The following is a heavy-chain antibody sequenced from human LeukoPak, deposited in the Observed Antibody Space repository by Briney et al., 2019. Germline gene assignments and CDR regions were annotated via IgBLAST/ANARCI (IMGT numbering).Heavy chain of an antibody. D-gene: IGHD3-9*01. CDR3: AKDGERYFDWFSGHN. Sequence: GGSLRLSCAASGFTFSSYAMSWVRQAPGKGLEWVSAISGSGGSTYYADSVKGRFTISRDNSKNMLYLQMNSLRAEDTAVYYCAKDGERYFDWFSGHNWGQGTLVTVSS. J-gene: IGHJ4*02. CDR2: ISGSGGST. CDR1: GFTFSSYA. V-gene: IGHV3-23*01.